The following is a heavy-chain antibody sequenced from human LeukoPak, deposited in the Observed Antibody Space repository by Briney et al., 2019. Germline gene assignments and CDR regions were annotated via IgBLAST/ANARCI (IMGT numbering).Heavy chain of an antibody. D-gene: IGHD4-17*01. V-gene: IGHV4-59*10. J-gene: IGHJ6*03. CDR2: IYTSGST. CDR3: ARVARDYDYYYYYMDV. CDR1: GGSFSSYY. Sequence: SETLSLTCAVYGGSFSSYYWSWIRQPAGKGLEWIGRIYTSGSTNYNPSLKSRVTMSVDTSKNQFSLKLSSVTAADTAVYYCARVARDYDYYYYYMDVWGKGTTVTISS.